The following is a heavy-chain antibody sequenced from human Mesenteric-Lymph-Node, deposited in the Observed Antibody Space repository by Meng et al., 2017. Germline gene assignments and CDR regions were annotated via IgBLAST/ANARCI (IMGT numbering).Heavy chain of an antibody. D-gene: IGHD3-10*01. CDR2: FVNNVDT. CDR3: ARGTPGRSYSDY. J-gene: IGHJ4*02. CDR1: GYTFASCG. V-gene: IGHV1-18*01. Sequence: HLVQSGAEVKKPGASVKVSCKASGYTFASCGISWLRQAPGQGLEWMGWFVNNVDTYSAQKFQGRVTMTTDTHTSTAFMELRSLRSDDTAVYYCARGTPGRSYSDYWGQGTLVTVSS.